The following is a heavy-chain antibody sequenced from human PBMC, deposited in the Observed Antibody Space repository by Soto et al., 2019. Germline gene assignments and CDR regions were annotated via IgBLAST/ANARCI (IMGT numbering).Heavy chain of an antibody. J-gene: IGHJ4*02. D-gene: IGHD3-9*01. V-gene: IGHV4-31*03. CDR2: IYYSGST. CDR1: GDSVRRGGYY. Sequence: SETLSLTCTVSGDSVRRGGYYWSWIRQHPGKGLEWIGYIYYSGSTYYNPSLASRITISVDTSENQFSLKLGSVTAADTAVYYCARVPNYDILTHENPVDYWGQGTLVTVSS. CDR3: ARVPNYDILTHENPVDY.